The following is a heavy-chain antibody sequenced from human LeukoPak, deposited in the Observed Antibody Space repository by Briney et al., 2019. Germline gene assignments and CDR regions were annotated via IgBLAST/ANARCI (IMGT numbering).Heavy chain of an antibody. V-gene: IGHV4-4*02. CDR3: AICGSRCDY. Sequence: SGTLSLTRTVSGDSINSLDLWSWVRQPPGKGLEWIGEINHSGSTNYNPSLKSRVTISVDTSKNQFSLKLSSVTAADTAVYYCAICGSRCDYWGQGTLVTVSS. D-gene: IGHD1-26*01. J-gene: IGHJ4*02. CDR2: INHSGST. CDR1: GDSINSLDL.